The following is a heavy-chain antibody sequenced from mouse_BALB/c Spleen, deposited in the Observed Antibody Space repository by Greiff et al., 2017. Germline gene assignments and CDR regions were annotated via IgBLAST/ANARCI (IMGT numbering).Heavy chain of an antibody. D-gene: IGHD1-1*02. Sequence: QVQLQQSGAELMKPGASVKISCKATGYTFSSYWIEWVKQRPGHGLEWIGEILPGSGSTNYNEKFKGKATFTADTSSNTAYMQLSSLTSEDSAVYYCARCGNYRYFDVWGAGTTVTVSS. CDR2: ILPGSGST. J-gene: IGHJ1*01. CDR3: ARCGNYRYFDV. V-gene: IGHV1-9*01. CDR1: GYTFSSYW.